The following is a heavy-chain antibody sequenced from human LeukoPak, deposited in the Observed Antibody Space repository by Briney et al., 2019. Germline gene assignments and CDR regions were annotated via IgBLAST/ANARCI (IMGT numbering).Heavy chain of an antibody. Sequence: SETLSLTCTVSGASISDYYWSWIRQPPGKGLEWIGYISDSGSTNYNSSLKTRVTISTDTSKNHFSLRLSSVTAADTAVYYCARGPDYDSTGYCYYWGQGTLVTVPS. CDR3: ARGPDYDSTGYCYY. CDR1: GASISDYY. D-gene: IGHD3-22*01. CDR2: ISDSGST. J-gene: IGHJ4*02. V-gene: IGHV4-59*01.